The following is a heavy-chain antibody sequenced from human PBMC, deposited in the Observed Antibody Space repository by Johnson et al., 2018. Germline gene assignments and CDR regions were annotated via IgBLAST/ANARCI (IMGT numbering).Heavy chain of an antibody. V-gene: IGHV3-23*01. D-gene: IGHD5-12*01. J-gene: IGHJ1*01. Sequence: EVQLLETGGGLVQPGGSLRLSCVASGFSFSRSVMSWVRQAPGKGLEWVSTLDGGSGSTYYADSVKGRFSISRDTSQNTLYLQLSSLRGEDSALYICAYRMAALGQKDFQDWGQGALVTVSS. CDR2: LDGGSGST. CDR1: GFSFSRSV. CDR3: AYRMAALGQKDFQD.